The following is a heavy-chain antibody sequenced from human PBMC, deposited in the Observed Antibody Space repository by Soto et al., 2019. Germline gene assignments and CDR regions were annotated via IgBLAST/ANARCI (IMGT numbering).Heavy chain of an antibody. CDR1: GGSINSGGYY. Sequence: QVQLQESGPGLVKPSQTLSLICTVSGGSINSGGYYWNWIRQHPGKGLEWIGYIFYSGSTYYNPSLSSRVTISADKSENQFSLNLSSVTAADTAVYFCAGGYRQSGYSSSWVFDYWGQGTLVNVSS. D-gene: IGHD6-13*01. CDR3: AGGYRQSGYSSSWVFDY. CDR2: IFYSGST. V-gene: IGHV4-31*03. J-gene: IGHJ4*02.